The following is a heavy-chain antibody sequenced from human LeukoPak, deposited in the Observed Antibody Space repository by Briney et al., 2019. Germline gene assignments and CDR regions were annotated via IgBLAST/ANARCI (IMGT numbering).Heavy chain of an antibody. V-gene: IGHV4-59*01. CDR3: ARSPGMLTAPDY. Sequence: SETLSLTCTVSGGSISSYYWSWIRQPPGKGLEWIGYIYYSGSTNYNPSLKSRVTISVDTSKNQFSLKLSSVTAADTAVYYCARSPGMLTAPDYWGRGTLVTVSS. CDR2: IYYSGST. CDR1: GGSISSYY. D-gene: IGHD2-21*02. J-gene: IGHJ4*02.